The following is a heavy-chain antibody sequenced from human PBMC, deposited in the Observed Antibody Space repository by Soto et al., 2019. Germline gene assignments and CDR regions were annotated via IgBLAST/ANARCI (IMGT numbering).Heavy chain of an antibody. J-gene: IGHJ3*02. D-gene: IGHD3-9*01. CDR2: ISGSGGST. CDR1: GFTFSSYA. Sequence: GGSLRLSCAASGFTFSSYAMSWVRQAPGKGLEWVSAISGSGGSTYYADSVKGRFTISRDNSKNTLYLQMNSLRAEDTAVYYCAKDPPYYDILTGYYATSSLDAFDIWGQGTMVTVSS. V-gene: IGHV3-23*01. CDR3: AKDPPYYDILTGYYATSSLDAFDI.